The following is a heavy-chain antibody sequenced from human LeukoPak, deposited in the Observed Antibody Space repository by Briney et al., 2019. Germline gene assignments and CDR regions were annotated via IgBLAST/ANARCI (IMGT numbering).Heavy chain of an antibody. J-gene: IGHJ4*02. CDR3: ARVSGYENFDY. Sequence: SETLSLTCTVSGGSISSYYWSRIRQPPGKGLEWIGYIYYSGSTNYNPSLKSRVTISVDTSKNQFSLKLSSVTAADTAVYYCARVSGYENFDYWGQGTLVTVSS. CDR2: IYYSGST. D-gene: IGHD5-12*01. CDR1: GGSISSYY. V-gene: IGHV4-59*01.